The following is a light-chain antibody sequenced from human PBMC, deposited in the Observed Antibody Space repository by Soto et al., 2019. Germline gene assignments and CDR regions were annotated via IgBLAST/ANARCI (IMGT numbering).Light chain of an antibody. Sequence: EIVLTQSPGTLSLSPGERATLSCRASQSVSSSYLAWYQQKPGQAPRLLIYGASSRATGIPDRFSGSWPGTDFTLTISRLEPEDFAVYYCQQYGSSPPWTFGQGTKVEIK. J-gene: IGKJ1*01. V-gene: IGKV3-20*01. CDR1: QSVSSSY. CDR2: GAS. CDR3: QQYGSSPPWT.